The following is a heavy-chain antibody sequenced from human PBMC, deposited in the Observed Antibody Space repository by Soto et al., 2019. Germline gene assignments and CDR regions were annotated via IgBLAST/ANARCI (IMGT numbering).Heavy chain of an antibody. Sequence: LRLSCAASGFTFSSYGMHWVRQAPGKGLEWVAVISYDGSNKYYADSVKGRFTISRDNSKNTLYLQMNSLRAEDTAVYYCAKDFSPEQLVPYYYGMDVWGQGTTVTVSS. CDR1: GFTFSSYG. J-gene: IGHJ6*02. CDR3: AKDFSPEQLVPYYYGMDV. CDR2: ISYDGSNK. V-gene: IGHV3-30*18. D-gene: IGHD6-13*01.